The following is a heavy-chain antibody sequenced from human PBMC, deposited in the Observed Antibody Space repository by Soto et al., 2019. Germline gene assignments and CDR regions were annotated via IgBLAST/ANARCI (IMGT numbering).Heavy chain of an antibody. Sequence: QVQLVQSVAEVPKPGSSVKFSCKASGGTFSSYAISWVRQAPGQGLEWMGGIIPIFGTANYAQKFQGRVTITADESTSTAYMELSSLRSEDTAVYYCAIYHNWNYERWFDPWGQGTLVTVSS. CDR2: IIPIFGTA. J-gene: IGHJ5*02. V-gene: IGHV1-69*01. CDR1: GGTFSSYA. D-gene: IGHD1-7*01. CDR3: AIYHNWNYERWFDP.